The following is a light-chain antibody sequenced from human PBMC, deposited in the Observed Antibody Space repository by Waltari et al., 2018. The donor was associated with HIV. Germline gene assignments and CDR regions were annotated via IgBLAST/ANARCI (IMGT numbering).Light chain of an antibody. Sequence: QSALTQPASVSGSPEQSITISCTGTSFDIYGYIFVSWFQHHPGKAPKVIIYDVSNRPSGVSYRFSGSKSGNTASLTISGLQPEDEAEYFCISYISSSTPVFGGGTKLTVL. V-gene: IGLV2-14*01. J-gene: IGLJ3*02. CDR2: DVS. CDR1: SFDIYGYIF. CDR3: ISYISSSTPV.